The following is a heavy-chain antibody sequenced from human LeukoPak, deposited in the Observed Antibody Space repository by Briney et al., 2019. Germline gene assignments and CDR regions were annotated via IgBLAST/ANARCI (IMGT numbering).Heavy chain of an antibody. CDR2: IKEDGSEK. Sequence: GGSLRLSCAASGFTFSSYWMSWVRQAPGKGLEWVASIKEDGSEKYYVDSLKGRFTISRDYAKNSFYLQMNSLRAEDTAVYYCARARWGGFDYWGQGTLVTVSS. D-gene: IGHD3-16*01. CDR1: GFTFSSYW. V-gene: IGHV3-7*01. J-gene: IGHJ4*02. CDR3: ARARWGGFDY.